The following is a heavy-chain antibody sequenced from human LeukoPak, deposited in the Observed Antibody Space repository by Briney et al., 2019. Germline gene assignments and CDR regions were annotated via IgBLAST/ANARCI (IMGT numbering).Heavy chain of an antibody. CDR2: INHSGST. J-gene: IGHJ4*02. Sequence: SETLSLTCAVYGGSFSGYYWSWIRQPPGKGLEWIGEINHSGSTNYNPSLKSRVTISVDTSKNQFPLKLSSVTAADTALYYCASARSGYYHFDCWGQGTLVTVSS. D-gene: IGHD3-22*01. CDR3: ASARSGYYHFDC. CDR1: GGSFSGYY. V-gene: IGHV4-34*01.